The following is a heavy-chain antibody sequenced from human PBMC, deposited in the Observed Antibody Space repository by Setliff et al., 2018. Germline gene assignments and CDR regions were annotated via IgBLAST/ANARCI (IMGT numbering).Heavy chain of an antibody. Sequence: SETLSLTCTVSDGSLSTYYWSWIRQPPGKGLEFIGYVYYSGTANYSPSLRSRLTITVDTSKNQFSLKLRSVTAADTAVYYCARGGTFRYFDFWGQGAPVTVSS. D-gene: IGHD5-12*01. CDR2: VYYSGTA. V-gene: IGHV4-59*01. CDR3: ARGGTFRYFDF. J-gene: IGHJ4*02. CDR1: DGSLSTYY.